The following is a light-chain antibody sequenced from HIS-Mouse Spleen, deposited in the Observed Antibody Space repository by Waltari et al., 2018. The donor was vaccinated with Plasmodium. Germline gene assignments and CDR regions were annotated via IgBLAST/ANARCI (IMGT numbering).Light chain of an antibody. CDR2: GAS. J-gene: IGKJ3*01. Sequence: EIVMTQSPATLSVSPGERATLSCRASQSVSSNLAWYQQKPGQAPRRLIYGASTRATGIPARFSGSGSGTEFTLTISRLQSEDFAVYYCQQYNSWSFTFGPGTKVEIK. CDR1: QSVSSN. V-gene: IGKV3-15*01. CDR3: QQYNSWSFT.